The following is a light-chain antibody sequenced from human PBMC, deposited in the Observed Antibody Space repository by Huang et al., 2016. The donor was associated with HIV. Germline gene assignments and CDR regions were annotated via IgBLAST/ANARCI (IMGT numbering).Light chain of an antibody. CDR1: QSVNTF. Sequence: EIVLTQSPATLSLSPGERATLSCRASQSVNTFLAWYQQKPGQAPRLLIDDAANRATGIPARFSGSWSGTDLPLTIRSLEPEDFAVYYCQQRSNRPLTFGGGTKVEIK. CDR3: QQRSNRPLT. CDR2: DAA. J-gene: IGKJ4*01. V-gene: IGKV3-11*01.